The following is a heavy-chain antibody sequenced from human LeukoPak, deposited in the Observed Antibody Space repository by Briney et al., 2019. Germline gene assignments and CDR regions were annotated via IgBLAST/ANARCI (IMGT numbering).Heavy chain of an antibody. CDR2: IIPIFGTA. V-gene: IGHV1-69*06. CDR3: ATEQRGLWYNWDERPFDY. J-gene: IGHJ4*02. D-gene: IGHD1-1*01. Sequence: GASVKVSCKASGGTFSSYAISRVRQAPGQGLEWMGGIIPIFGTAIYAQKFQGRVTMTEDTSTDTAYMELSSLRSEDTAVYYCATEQRGLWYNWDERPFDYWGQGTLVTVSS. CDR1: GGTFSSYA.